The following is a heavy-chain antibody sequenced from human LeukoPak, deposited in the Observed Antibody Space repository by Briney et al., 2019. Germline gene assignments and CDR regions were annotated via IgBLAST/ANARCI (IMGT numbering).Heavy chain of an antibody. J-gene: IGHJ5*01. V-gene: IGHV4-38-2*02. CDR2: FHHSGTT. D-gene: IGHD1-14*01. CDR1: GDSVSSDWF. Sequence: SETLSLTCIVSGDSVSSDWFWVWIRQPPGKGLEWIGSFHHSGTTYYNPSLKSRVTLSIDTSKNHFSLKLSPVTAADTALYSCARSRNNWNHSWGQGTLVTVSS. CDR3: ARSRNNWNHS.